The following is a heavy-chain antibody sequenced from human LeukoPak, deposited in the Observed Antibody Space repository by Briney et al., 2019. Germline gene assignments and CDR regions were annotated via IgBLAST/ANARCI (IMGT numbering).Heavy chain of an antibody. Sequence: GGSLRLSCAASGFTFSSYGMHWVRQAPGKGLEWVAFIRYDGSNKYYADSVKGRFTISRDNSKNTLYLQMNSLRAEDTAVYYCAKDNLPTTNRGSWFDYWGQGTLATVSS. CDR1: GFTFSSYG. D-gene: IGHD1-26*01. CDR2: IRYDGSNK. J-gene: IGHJ4*02. V-gene: IGHV3-30*02. CDR3: AKDNLPTTNRGSWFDY.